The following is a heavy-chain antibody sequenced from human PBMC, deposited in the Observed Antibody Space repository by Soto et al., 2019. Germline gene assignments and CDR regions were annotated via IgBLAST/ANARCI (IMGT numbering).Heavy chain of an antibody. J-gene: IGHJ4*02. Sequence: ASVKVSCKASGYTFTSYYMHWVRQAPGQGLEWMGIINPSGGSTSYAQKFQGRVTMTRDTSTSTVYMELSSLRSEDTAVYYCARDYEGADTIITIFGVSDYWGQGTLVTVSS. D-gene: IGHD3-3*01. CDR3: ARDYEGADTIITIFGVSDY. CDR2: INPSGGST. V-gene: IGHV1-46*01. CDR1: GYTFTSYY.